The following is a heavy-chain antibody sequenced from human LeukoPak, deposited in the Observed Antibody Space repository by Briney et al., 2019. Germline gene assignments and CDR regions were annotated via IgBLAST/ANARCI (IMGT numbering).Heavy chain of an antibody. V-gene: IGHV3-30*04. J-gene: IGHJ4*02. D-gene: IGHD3-22*01. CDR3: ARAPPYDSSGYHSPASIDY. Sequence: PGGSLRLSCAASGFTFSSYAMHWVRQAPGKGLEWVAVISYDGSNKYYADSVKGRFTISRDNSKNTLYLQMNSLRAEDTAVYYCARAPPYDSSGYHSPASIDYWGQGTLVTVSS. CDR2: ISYDGSNK. CDR1: GFTFSSYA.